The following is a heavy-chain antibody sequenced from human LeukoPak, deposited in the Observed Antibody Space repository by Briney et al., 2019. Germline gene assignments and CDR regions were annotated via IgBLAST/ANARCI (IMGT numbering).Heavy chain of an antibody. J-gene: IGHJ4*02. CDR3: LLQLTYGELSDPDF. D-gene: IGHD3-16*02. CDR2: SGTRRGTK. Sequence: NPGGSLRLSCAASGFTLSSLAMHWVCQAPGKGLEWVSSSGTRRGTKYYADSVMGRFTISRDSAMNSVSLQINSLRAEDQPVYYCLLQLTYGELSDPDFRGQGTLVTVSS. V-gene: IGHV3-21*01. CDR1: GFTLSSLA.